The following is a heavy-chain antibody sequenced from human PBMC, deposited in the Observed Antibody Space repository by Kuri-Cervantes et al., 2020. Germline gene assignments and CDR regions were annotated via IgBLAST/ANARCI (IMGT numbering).Heavy chain of an antibody. J-gene: IGHJ4*02. CDR1: GGSVSSGSYY. V-gene: IGHV4-30-2*01. Sequence: SETLSLTCTVSGGSVSSGSYYWSWIRQPPGKGLEWIGYIYHSGSTYYNPSLKSRVTISVARSTNQFSLKLSSVTAADTAVYYCARRDYYFDYWGQGTLVTVSS. CDR2: IYHSGST. CDR3: ARRDYYFDY.